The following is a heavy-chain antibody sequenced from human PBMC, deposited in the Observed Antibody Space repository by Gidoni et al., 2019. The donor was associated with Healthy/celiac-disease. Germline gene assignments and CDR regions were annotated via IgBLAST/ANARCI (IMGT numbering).Heavy chain of an antibody. CDR3: ATNHHRYDFWSGYFNY. D-gene: IGHD3-3*01. Sequence: SVKVSCKVSGYTLTELSMHWVRQAPGKGLEWMGGFDPEDGETIYAQKFQGRVTMTEDTSTDTAYMELSSLRSEDTAVYYCATNHHRYDFWSGYFNYWGQGTLVTVSS. V-gene: IGHV1-24*01. CDR2: FDPEDGET. J-gene: IGHJ4*02. CDR1: GYTLTELS.